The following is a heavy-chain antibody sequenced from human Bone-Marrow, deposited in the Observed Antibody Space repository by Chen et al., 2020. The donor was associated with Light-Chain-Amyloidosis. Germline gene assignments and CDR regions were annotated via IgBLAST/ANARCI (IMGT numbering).Heavy chain of an antibody. CDR2: SSGSGGSR. V-gene: IGHV3-23*04. CDR1: GFAFSSYA. J-gene: IGHJ3*02. Sequence: EVQLVESGGGLLQRGGSLRLSCAASGFAFSSYAMSWVRQAPGKGLEWVSTSSGSGGSRSFGDAVKGRLTISRDKSKNALFLQMNSLRAEDTAVYYCAKDISYDDILPGYPADAFDIWGQGTMVTVAS. D-gene: IGHD3-9*01. CDR3: AKDISYDDILPGYPADAFDI.